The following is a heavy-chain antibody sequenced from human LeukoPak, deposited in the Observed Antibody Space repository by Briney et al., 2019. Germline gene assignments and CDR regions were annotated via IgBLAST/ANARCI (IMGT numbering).Heavy chain of an antibody. V-gene: IGHV1-2*02. Sequence: SSVRLSCKASGYTFTGYYMHWVRQAPGQGLEWMGWINPNSGGANYAQKFQGRVTMTRDTSISTAYMELSRLRSDDTAVYYCARGPVSRQEGFDYWGQGTLVSVSS. CDR1: GYTFTGYY. CDR3: ARGPVSRQEGFDY. CDR2: INPNSGGA. J-gene: IGHJ4*02. D-gene: IGHD2-8*01.